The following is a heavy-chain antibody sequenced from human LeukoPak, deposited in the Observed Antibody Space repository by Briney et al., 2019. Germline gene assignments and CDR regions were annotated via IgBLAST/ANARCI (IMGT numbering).Heavy chain of an antibody. J-gene: IGHJ4*02. Sequence: ASVKVSCKASGYTFTSYGISWVRQAPGQGLEWMGWISAYNGNTNYAQKFQGRVTMTTDTSTSTAYMELRSLRSDDTAVYYCARDCGIYDSSEPDYWGQGTLVTVSS. D-gene: IGHD3-22*01. CDR1: GYTFTSYG. CDR2: ISAYNGNT. V-gene: IGHV1-18*01. CDR3: ARDCGIYDSSEPDY.